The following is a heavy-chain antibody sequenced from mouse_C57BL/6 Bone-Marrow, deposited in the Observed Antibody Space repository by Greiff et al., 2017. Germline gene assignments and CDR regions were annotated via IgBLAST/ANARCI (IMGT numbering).Heavy chain of an antibody. Sequence: QVQLQQPGAELVKPGASVKLSCKASGYTFTSYWMHWVKQRPGQGLEWIGMIHPNSGSTNYNEKFTSKATLTVDKSSSTAYMQLSSLTSEDSAVYYCARRIYYDYDGYWGQGTTLTVSS. J-gene: IGHJ2*01. CDR1: GYTFTSYW. D-gene: IGHD2-4*01. CDR2: IHPNSGST. V-gene: IGHV1-64*01. CDR3: ARRIYYDYDGY.